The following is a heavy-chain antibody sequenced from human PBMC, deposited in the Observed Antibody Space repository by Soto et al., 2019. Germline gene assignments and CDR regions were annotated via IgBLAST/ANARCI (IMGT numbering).Heavy chain of an antibody. CDR2: ISGTSSTI. D-gene: IGHD2-15*01. CDR1: GFTFSTYS. Sequence: EVQLVESGGGLVQPGGSLRLSCAASGFTFSTYSMNWVRQAPGKGLEWISDISGTSSTIYYADSVKGRFTISRDNAKNSLYLQMNSLRDEDTAVYYCARGMGYYCSGGSCPEVVFDYWGQGTLGTVSS. CDR3: ARGMGYYCSGGSCPEVVFDY. V-gene: IGHV3-48*02. J-gene: IGHJ4*02.